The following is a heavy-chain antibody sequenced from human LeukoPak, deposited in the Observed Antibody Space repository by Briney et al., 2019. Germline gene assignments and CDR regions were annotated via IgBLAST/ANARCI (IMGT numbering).Heavy chain of an antibody. D-gene: IGHD6-19*01. CDR3: ARDRRGRAVARPYYFNGMDV. CDR2: ISAYNGDT. J-gene: IGHJ6*04. V-gene: IGHV1-18*04. CDR1: GYMFSSYG. Sequence: GASVKVSCKASGYMFSSYGISWVRQAPGQGLEWMGWISAYNGDTKYAQTFQGRVIMTRDTSTRTVYVELPSLRSDDTAVYYCARDRRGRAVARPYYFNGMDVWGEGTTVTVSS.